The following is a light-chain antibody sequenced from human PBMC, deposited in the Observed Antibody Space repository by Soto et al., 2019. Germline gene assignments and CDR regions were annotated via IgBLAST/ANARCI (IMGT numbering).Light chain of an antibody. CDR1: SSDVGGYNY. CDR3: TSYKSSITYV. V-gene: IGLV2-14*01. Sequence: QSALTQPASVSGSPGQSITISCTGTSSDVGGYNYVSWYQQHPGKAPKLMIYEVSNRPSGVSNRFSGSKSGNTASLTISGLQAEDEAAYYCTSYKSSITYVFGTGTKVTVL. J-gene: IGLJ1*01. CDR2: EVS.